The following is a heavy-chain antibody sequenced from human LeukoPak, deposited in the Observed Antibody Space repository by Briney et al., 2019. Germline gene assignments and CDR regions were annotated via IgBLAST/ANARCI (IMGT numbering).Heavy chain of an antibody. J-gene: IGHJ6*02. CDR1: GGSFSGYY. Sequence: PSETLSLTCAVYGGSFSGYYWSWIRQPPGKGLEWIGEINHSGSTNYDPSLKSRVTISVDTSKNQFSLKLSSVTAADTAVYYCARGGWLRSLYYYYYGMDVWGQGTTVTVSS. CDR2: INHSGST. V-gene: IGHV4-34*01. CDR3: ARGGWLRSLYYYYYGMDV. D-gene: IGHD5-12*01.